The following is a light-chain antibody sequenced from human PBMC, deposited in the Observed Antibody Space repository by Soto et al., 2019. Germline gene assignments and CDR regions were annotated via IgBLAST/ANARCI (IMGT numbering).Light chain of an antibody. J-gene: IGLJ1*01. CDR3: CSYAGSYTHV. V-gene: IGLV2-11*01. CDR1: SSDVGGYNY. Sequence: QSVLTQPRSVSGSPGQSVTISCTGTSSDVGGYNYVSWYQQHPGKAPKLMIYDVSKRPSGVPDRFSGSKSGNTASLTISGLQADDEDDYYCCSYAGSYTHVFGTGTKVTVL. CDR2: DVS.